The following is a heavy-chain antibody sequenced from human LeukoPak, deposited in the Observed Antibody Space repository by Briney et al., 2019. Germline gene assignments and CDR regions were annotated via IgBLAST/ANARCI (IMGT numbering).Heavy chain of an antibody. D-gene: IGHD4-23*01. J-gene: IGHJ6*02. CDR2: IYYSGST. Sequence: SETLSLTCSVSGGSISSYYWSWIRQPPGRGLEWIGYIYYSGSTNYNPSLKSRVTISVDTSKNQFSLKLSSVTAADTAVYYCARVGGTNYYHGMDVWGQGTTVTVSS. V-gene: IGHV4-59*01. CDR3: ARVGGTNYYHGMDV. CDR1: GGSISSYY.